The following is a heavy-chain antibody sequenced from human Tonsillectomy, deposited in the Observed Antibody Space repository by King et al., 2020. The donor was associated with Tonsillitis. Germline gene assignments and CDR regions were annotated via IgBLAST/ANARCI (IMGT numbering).Heavy chain of an antibody. CDR1: GYSFTSYW. D-gene: IGHD4-17*01. V-gene: IGHV5-51*01. CDR2: IYPGDSDT. CDR3: ARARVDYGHIYYFDY. Sequence: QLVQSGAEVKKPGESLKISCKGSGYSFTSYWIGWVRQMPGKGLEWMGIIYPGDSDTRYSPSFQGQVTISADKSISTAYLQWSSLKASDTAMYYCARARVDYGHIYYFDYWGQGTLVTVSS. J-gene: IGHJ4*02.